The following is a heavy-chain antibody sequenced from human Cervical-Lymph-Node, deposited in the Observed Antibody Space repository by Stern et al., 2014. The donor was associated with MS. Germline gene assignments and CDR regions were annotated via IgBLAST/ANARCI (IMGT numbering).Heavy chain of an antibody. Sequence: DQLVESWGGVVQPGGSLRLSCETSGFPFSTHAMHWVRQAPGQGLEWLAVMYFDGSNKYYGDSVQGRFMISRDNSKNSLFLQMNNLKPDDTAIYFCAKLGYCSGGTCLGNYHDNFWGRGTLVTVAS. CDR2: MYFDGSNK. V-gene: IGHV3-33*03. CDR1: GFPFSTHA. D-gene: IGHD2-15*01. CDR3: AKLGYCSGGTCLGNYHDNF. J-gene: IGHJ4*02.